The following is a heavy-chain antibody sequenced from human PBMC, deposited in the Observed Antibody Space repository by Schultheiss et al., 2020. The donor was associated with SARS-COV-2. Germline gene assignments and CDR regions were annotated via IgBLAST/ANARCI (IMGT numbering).Heavy chain of an antibody. Sequence: SQTLSLTCAVYGGSFSGYYWSWIRQPPGKGLEWIGEINHSGSTNYNPSPKSRVTISVDTSKNQFSLKLSSVTAADTAVYYCARGRKKLVGYYYYGMDVWGQGTTVTVSS. CDR3: ARGRKKLVGYYYYGMDV. D-gene: IGHD6-13*01. J-gene: IGHJ6*02. CDR2: INHSGST. CDR1: GGSFSGYY. V-gene: IGHV4-34*01.